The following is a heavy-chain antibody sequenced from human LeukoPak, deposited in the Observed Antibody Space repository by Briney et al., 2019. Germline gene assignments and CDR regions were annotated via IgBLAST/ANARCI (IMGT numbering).Heavy chain of an antibody. Sequence: GGPLRLSCEASGFTFRSYGMHWVRQAPGKGLEWVAFIRYDGNIKDYGDSVKGRFTISRDNSKNTLFLQMSSLRAEDTAVYYCAKGNIVTRRGDDAFDIWGRGTMVTVSS. V-gene: IGHV3-30*02. CDR2: IRYDGNIK. D-gene: IGHD5-12*01. J-gene: IGHJ3*02. CDR3: AKGNIVTRRGDDAFDI. CDR1: GFTFRSYG.